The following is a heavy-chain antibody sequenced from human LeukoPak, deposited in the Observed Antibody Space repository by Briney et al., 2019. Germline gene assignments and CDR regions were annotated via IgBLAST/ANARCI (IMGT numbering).Heavy chain of an antibody. CDR3: ARDHCSSTSCYNWSDP. Sequence: SETLCLTCTVSGGSISSYYWSWIRQPAGKVLEWIGRIYTSGSTNYNPSLKSRVTMSVDTSKNQFSLKLSSVTAADTAVYYCARDHCSSTSCYNWSDPWGQGTLVTVSS. J-gene: IGHJ5*02. V-gene: IGHV4-4*07. CDR2: IYTSGST. D-gene: IGHD2-2*01. CDR1: GGSISSYY.